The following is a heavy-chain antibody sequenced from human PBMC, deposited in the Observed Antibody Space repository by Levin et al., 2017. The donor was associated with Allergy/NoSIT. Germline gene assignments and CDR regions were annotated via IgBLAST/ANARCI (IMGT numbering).Heavy chain of an antibody. CDR1: GFTFSSYA. Sequence: GESLKISCAASGFTFSSYAMSWVRQAPGKGLEWVSAISGSGGSTYYADSVKGRFTISRDNSKNTLYLQMNSLRAEDTAVYYCAKDQMSVGATTFDYWGQGTLVTVSS. D-gene: IGHD1-26*01. V-gene: IGHV3-23*01. CDR2: ISGSGGST. CDR3: AKDQMSVGATTFDY. J-gene: IGHJ4*02.